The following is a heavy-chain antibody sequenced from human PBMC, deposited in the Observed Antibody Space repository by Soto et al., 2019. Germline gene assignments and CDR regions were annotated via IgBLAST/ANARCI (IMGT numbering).Heavy chain of an antibody. J-gene: IGHJ6*03. Sequence: QVQLVQSGAEVKKPGASVKVSCKASGYTFTSYAMHWVRQAPGQRLEWMGWINAGNGNTKYSQMFHGRVTITRDTSASTAYMELSSLRSEDTAVYYCARDSTGYSSSWLYYYYYFMDVWGKGTTVTVSS. D-gene: IGHD6-13*01. CDR2: INAGNGNT. CDR1: GYTFTSYA. CDR3: ARDSTGYSSSWLYYYYYFMDV. V-gene: IGHV1-3*01.